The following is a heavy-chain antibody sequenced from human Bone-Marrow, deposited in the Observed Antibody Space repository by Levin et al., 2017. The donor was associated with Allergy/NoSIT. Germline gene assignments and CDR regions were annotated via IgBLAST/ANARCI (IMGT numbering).Heavy chain of an antibody. CDR1: GGSVSNYY. V-gene: IGHV4-59*02. D-gene: IGHD5-12*01. CDR2: MYNSGNT. J-gene: IGHJ4*02. Sequence: GSLRLSCTVSGGSVSNYYWSWIRQPPGKELEWIVCMYNSGNTKYNPSLESRITISVDTSKNQFSLRLRSVTAADTAVYFCAGRDNNAEVAYLDYWGQGKLVTVST. CDR3: AGRDNNAEVAYLDY.